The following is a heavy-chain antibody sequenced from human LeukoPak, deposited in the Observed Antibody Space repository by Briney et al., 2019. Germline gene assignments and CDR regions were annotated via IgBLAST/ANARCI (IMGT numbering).Heavy chain of an antibody. CDR1: GRIFSSYA. D-gene: IGHD3-3*01. CDR3: ARGFWSGYYFDY. J-gene: IGHJ4*02. Sequence: ASVKVSCKASGRIFSSYAISWVRQAPWQGLDWMGMIIPIFGTANYAQKFQGRVTITTVESTSTAYMELRSLGSEDMAVYYCARGFWSGYYFDYWGQGTLVTVSS. V-gene: IGHV1-69*05. CDR2: IIPIFGTA.